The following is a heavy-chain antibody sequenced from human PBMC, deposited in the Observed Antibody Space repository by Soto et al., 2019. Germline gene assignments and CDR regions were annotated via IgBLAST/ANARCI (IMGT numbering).Heavy chain of an antibody. V-gene: IGHV1-46*01. CDR1: GGTFSSYT. D-gene: IGHD6-13*01. J-gene: IGHJ4*02. CDR2: FNPTSGST. CDR3: ARDLAAGDY. Sequence: ASVKVSCQASGGTFSSYTISWVRQAPGQGLEWMGIFNPTSGSTNYAQRFQGRVTLTMDTSTRTVYMELSSLRFDDTAVYYCARDLAAGDYWGQGTLVTVSS.